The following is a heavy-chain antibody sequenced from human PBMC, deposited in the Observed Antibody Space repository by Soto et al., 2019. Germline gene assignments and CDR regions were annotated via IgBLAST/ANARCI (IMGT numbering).Heavy chain of an antibody. CDR2: IYYSGST. V-gene: IGHV4-59*08. D-gene: IGHD4-4*01. CDR1: GGSISSYY. CDR3: ARQFPYSNYAEYFDL. J-gene: IGHJ2*01. Sequence: QVQLQESGPGLVKPSETLSLTCTVSGGSISSYYWSWIRQPPGKGLEWIGYIYYSGSTNYNPSLKSRVTISVDTSKNQYSLKLRSATATDTAVYYCARQFPYSNYAEYFDLWGRGTLVTVSS.